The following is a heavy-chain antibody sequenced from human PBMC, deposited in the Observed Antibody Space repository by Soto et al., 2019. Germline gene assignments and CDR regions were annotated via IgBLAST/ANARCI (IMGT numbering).Heavy chain of an antibody. CDR2: IYYSGST. Sequence: LSLTCTVSGGSISSGGYYWSWIRQHPGKGLEWIGYIYYSGSTYYNPSLKSRVTISVDTSKNQFSLKLSSVTAADTAVYYCARVTMIVVVRSPPDAFDIWGQGTMVTVSS. V-gene: IGHV4-31*03. D-gene: IGHD3-22*01. CDR3: ARVTMIVVVRSPPDAFDI. J-gene: IGHJ3*02. CDR1: GGSISSGGYY.